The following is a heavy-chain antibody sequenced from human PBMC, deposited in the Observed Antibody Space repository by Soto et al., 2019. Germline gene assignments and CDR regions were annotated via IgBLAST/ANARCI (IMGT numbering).Heavy chain of an antibody. V-gene: IGHV3-74*01. J-gene: IGHJ4*02. D-gene: IGHD3-22*01. Sequence: EVQLVESGGGLVQPGGSLRLSCAASGFTFSSYWMHWVRQAPGKGLVWVSRINVDGSRISYADSVKGRCTISRDNAKKTLYLEMKSLGVEDTAVYYCIRGDGDRYDGLGYLGRHWGQGTLVTVST. CDR2: INVDGSRI. CDR1: GFTFSSYW. CDR3: IRGDGDRYDGLGYLGRH.